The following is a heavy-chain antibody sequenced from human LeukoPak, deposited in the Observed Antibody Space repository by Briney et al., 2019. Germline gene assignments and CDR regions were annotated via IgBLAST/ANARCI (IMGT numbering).Heavy chain of an antibody. CDR3: TREPVP. J-gene: IGHJ4*02. V-gene: IGHV4-4*07. CDR2: IYAGGTA. CDR1: GDSVSYYY. D-gene: IGHD6-19*01. Sequence: SETLSLTCTVSGDSVSYYYWSWIRQPAGKGLEWIGRIYAGGTASYNPSLKSRVTMSADMSKNQLSLKLTSVTAADTAVYYCTREPVPWGQGTLVTVSS.